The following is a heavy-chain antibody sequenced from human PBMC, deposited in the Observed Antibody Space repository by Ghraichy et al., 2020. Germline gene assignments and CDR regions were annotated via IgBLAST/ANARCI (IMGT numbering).Heavy chain of an antibody. D-gene: IGHD2-21*02. J-gene: IGHJ1*01. CDR2: INHSGST. CDR3: ARGSGRGIVVVTPASGYFQH. CDR1: GGSFSGYY. V-gene: IGHV4-34*01. Sequence: SETLSLTCAVYGGSFSGYYWSWIRQPPGKGLEWIGEINHSGSTNYNPSLKSRVTISVDTSKNQFSLKLSSVTAADTAVYYCARGSGRGIVVVTPASGYFQHWGQGTLVTVSS.